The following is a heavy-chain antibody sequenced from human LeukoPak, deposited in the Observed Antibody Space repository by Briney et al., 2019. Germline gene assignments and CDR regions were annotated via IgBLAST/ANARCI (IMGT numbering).Heavy chain of an antibody. CDR3: ARGAVDRLEMATIFFDY. D-gene: IGHD5-24*01. CDR1: GGSISSYY. J-gene: IGHJ4*02. CDR2: IYYSGST. Sequence: SETLSLTCIVSGGSISSYYWSWIRQPPGKGLEWIGYIYYSGSTNYNPSLKSRVTISVDTSKNQFSLKLSSVTAADTAVYYCARGAVDRLEMATIFFDYWGQGTLVTVSS. V-gene: IGHV4-59*01.